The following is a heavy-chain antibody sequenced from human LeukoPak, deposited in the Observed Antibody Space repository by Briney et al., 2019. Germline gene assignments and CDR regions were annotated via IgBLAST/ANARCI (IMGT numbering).Heavy chain of an antibody. CDR2: IYDSGST. Sequence: SETLSLTCTVSGGSVSSGSYYWSWIRQPPGKGLEWIGHIYDSGSTTYNPSLKSRVTMSVDTSKNQFSLNLSSVTAADTAVYYCVRGRIGGPKAPFDYWGQGTLVTVSS. J-gene: IGHJ4*02. CDR1: GGSVSSGSYY. CDR3: VRGRIGGPKAPFDY. V-gene: IGHV4-61*01. D-gene: IGHD3-16*01.